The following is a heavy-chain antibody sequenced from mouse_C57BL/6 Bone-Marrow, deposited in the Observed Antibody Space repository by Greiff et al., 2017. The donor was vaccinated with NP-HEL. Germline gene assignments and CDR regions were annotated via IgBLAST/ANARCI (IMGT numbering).Heavy chain of an antibody. D-gene: IGHD1-1*01. CDR3: ARDGSSHFAY. J-gene: IGHJ3*01. CDR2: ISNGGGST. V-gene: IGHV5-12*01. Sequence: EVKLVESGGGLVQPGGSLKLSCAASGFTFSDYYMYWVRQTPEQRLEWFAYISNGGGSTYYPDTVKGRFTISRDNAKNTLYLQMSRLKSEDTAMYYCARDGSSHFAYWGQGTLVTVSA. CDR1: GFTFSDYY.